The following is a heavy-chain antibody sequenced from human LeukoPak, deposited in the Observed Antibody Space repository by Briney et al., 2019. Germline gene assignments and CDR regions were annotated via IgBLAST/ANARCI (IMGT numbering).Heavy chain of an antibody. D-gene: IGHD6-19*01. CDR3: ARDRSSNFDY. J-gene: IGHJ4*02. CDR1: GYTFTSYG. V-gene: IGHV1-18*04. Sequence: GVSVKVSCKASGYTFTSYGISWVGQAPGKGLEWMGWISAYNGNTKYAQKLQGRVTMTTDTSTSTAYMELRSLRSDDTAVYYCARDRSSNFDYWGQGTLVTVSP. CDR2: ISAYNGNT.